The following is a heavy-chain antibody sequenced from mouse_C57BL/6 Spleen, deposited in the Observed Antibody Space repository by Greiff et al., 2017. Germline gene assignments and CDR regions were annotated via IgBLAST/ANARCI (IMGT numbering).Heavy chain of an antibody. Sequence: EVKLQESGPGLAKPSQTLSLTCSVTGYSITSDYWNWIRKFPGNKLEYMGYISYSGSTYYNPSLKSRISITRDTSKNQYYLQLNAVTTEDTATYYCASAQHGYGSRYYYAFDYWGQGTSVTVSA. CDR1: GYSITSDY. D-gene: IGHD1-1*01. J-gene: IGHJ4*01. CDR2: ISYSGST. CDR3: ASAQHGYGSRYYYAFDY. V-gene: IGHV3-8*01.